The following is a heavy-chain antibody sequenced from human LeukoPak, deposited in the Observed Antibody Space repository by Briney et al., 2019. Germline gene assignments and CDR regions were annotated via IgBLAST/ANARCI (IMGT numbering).Heavy chain of an antibody. CDR3: ASVGYSGYDTDAFDI. CDR1: GGSISSYY. CDR2: IYTSGST. V-gene: IGHV4-4*07. J-gene: IGHJ3*02. Sequence: PSETLSLTCTVPGGSISSYYWSWIRQPAGKGLEWIGRIYTSGSTNYNPSLKSRVTMSVDTSKNQFSLKLSSVTAADTAVYYCASVGYSGYDTDAFDIWGQGTMVTVSS. D-gene: IGHD5-12*01.